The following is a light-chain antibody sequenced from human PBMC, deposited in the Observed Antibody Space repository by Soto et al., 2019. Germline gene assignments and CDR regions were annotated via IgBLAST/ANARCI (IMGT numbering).Light chain of an antibody. CDR2: DAS. Sequence: DIQMTQSPSTVSASVGDRVSGSCRASQSISSWLAWYQQKPGKAPKLLIYDASSLQSGVPSRFSGSGSGTDFTLTISSLQPEDFAAYYCQQSYSTPPRTFGQGTKVDIK. V-gene: IGKV1-39*01. CDR1: QSISSW. CDR3: QQSYSTPPRT. J-gene: IGKJ1*01.